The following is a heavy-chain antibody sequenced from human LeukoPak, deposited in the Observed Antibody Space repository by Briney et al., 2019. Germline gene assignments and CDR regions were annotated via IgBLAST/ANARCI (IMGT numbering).Heavy chain of an antibody. D-gene: IGHD4-23*01. CDR3: ARASAYRGNSPLSG. J-gene: IGHJ4*02. V-gene: IGHV3-53*01. Sequence: GGSLRLSYAASGFTVSTNYLSWVRQAPGKGLEWVSFIYSGGTTYYADSVKGRFTISRDNSKNTLYLQMNSLRAEDTAVYYCARASAYRGNSPLSGWGQGTLVTVSS. CDR2: IYSGGTT. CDR1: GFTVSTNY.